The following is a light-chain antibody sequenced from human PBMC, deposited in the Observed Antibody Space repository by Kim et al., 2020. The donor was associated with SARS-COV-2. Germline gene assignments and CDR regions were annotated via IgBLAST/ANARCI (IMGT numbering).Light chain of an antibody. CDR1: RGPTTSA. CDR2: LNSGGSY. V-gene: IGLV4-69*01. CDR3: QTWGTGLWV. Sequence: ACIKRTRTPHRGPTTSAIEWLQQQPGKGPRYLVQLNSGGSYNRGDGIPDRFSGSSSGADRYLPISSPQSEEEGDYYCQTWGTGLWVFGGGTQLTVL. J-gene: IGLJ3*02.